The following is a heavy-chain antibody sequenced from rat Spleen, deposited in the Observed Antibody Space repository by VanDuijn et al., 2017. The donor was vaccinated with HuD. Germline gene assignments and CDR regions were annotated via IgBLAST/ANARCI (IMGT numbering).Heavy chain of an antibody. CDR3: VRERVPGFAFYFDY. Sequence: QVQLKESGPGLVKPSETLSLTCTVSEFSLTTYNVHWVRQPPGKGLEWMGRIRYKGDTSYNSVLKSRLSISRDTSKNQVFLKMNSLQTEDTAIYFCVRERVPGFAFYFDYWGQGVMVTVSS. CDR1: EFSLTTYN. V-gene: IGHV2-63*01. CDR2: IRYKGDT. D-gene: IGHD1-4*01. J-gene: IGHJ2*01.